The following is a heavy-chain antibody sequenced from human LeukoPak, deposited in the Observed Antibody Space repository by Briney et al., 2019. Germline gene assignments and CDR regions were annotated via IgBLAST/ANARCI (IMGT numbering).Heavy chain of an antibody. CDR1: GYTFTGYY. CDR2: INPNSGDT. CDR3: ATQRGSYLWGTDFDY. V-gene: IGHV1-2*02. Sequence: ASVKVSCKASGYTFTGYYMYWVRQAPGQGLEWMGWINPNSGDTKYAQKFQGRVTMTRDTSISTAYMELSRLRSDDTAVYYCATQRGSYLWGTDFDYWGQGALVTVSS. J-gene: IGHJ4*02. D-gene: IGHD3-16*01.